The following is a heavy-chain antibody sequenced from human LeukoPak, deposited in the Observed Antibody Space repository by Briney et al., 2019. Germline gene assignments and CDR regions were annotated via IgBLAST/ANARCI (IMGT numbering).Heavy chain of an antibody. CDR1: GFTFSDYY. D-gene: IGHD2-15*01. CDR3: ARHPRYCSGGKCYSRNYYYYMDV. Sequence: GGSLRLSCAASGFTFSDYYMSWIRQAPGKGLEWVSYISSSGSTIYYADSVKGRFTISRDNAKNSPYLQMNSLRAEDTAVYYCARHPRYCSGGKCYSRNYYYYMDVWGKGTTVTVSS. J-gene: IGHJ6*03. V-gene: IGHV3-11*04. CDR2: ISSSGSTI.